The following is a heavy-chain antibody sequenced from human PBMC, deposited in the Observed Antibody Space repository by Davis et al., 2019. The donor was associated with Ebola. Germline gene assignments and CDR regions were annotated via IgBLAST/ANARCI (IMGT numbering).Heavy chain of an antibody. CDR3: ARRCSDNSAFYRYFDY. D-gene: IGHD3-22*01. CDR1: GFALSNYA. Sequence: PGGSLRLSCAVSGFALSNYAMHWVRQAPGKGLEWVSSIRLEWVSRTGVSGAGTHYADSVKGRFTVSRDNSKNSLYLQMNSLRAEDTAVYYCARRCSDNSAFYRYFDYWGQGTLVTVSS. CDR2: TGVSGAGT. V-gene: IGHV3-23*01. J-gene: IGHJ4*02.